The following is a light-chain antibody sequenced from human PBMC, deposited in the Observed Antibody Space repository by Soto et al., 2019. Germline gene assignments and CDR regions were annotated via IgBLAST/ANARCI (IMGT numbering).Light chain of an antibody. J-gene: IGKJ1*01. V-gene: IGKV3-15*01. CDR2: GAS. CDR1: QSVSSN. CDR3: QQYNTHWT. Sequence: EIVMTQSPATLSVSPGERATLSCRASQSVSSNLAWYQQKPGQAPRLLIYGASTRATDVPARFSGSGSGTDFTLTISGLQPDDFATYYCQQYNTHWTFGQGTKVDIK.